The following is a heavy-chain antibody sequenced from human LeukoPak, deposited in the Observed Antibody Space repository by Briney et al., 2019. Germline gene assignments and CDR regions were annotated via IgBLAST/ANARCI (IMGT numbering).Heavy chain of an antibody. CDR3: ARDDRGYSGYHFDH. Sequence: GGSLRLSCAASGFTFSSYTFHWVRQAPGKGLEWVAVQDGNNKYYTDSVKGRFTISRDNSKNTLYLQMNSLRAEDTAVYYCARDDRGYSGYHFDHWGLGTLVTVSS. CDR2: QDGNNK. CDR1: GFTFSSYT. D-gene: IGHD5-12*01. J-gene: IGHJ4*02. V-gene: IGHV3-30-3*01.